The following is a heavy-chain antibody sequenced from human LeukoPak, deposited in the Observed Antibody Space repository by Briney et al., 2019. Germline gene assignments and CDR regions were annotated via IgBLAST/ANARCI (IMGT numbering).Heavy chain of an antibody. D-gene: IGHD4-17*01. Sequence: PGGSLRLSCAASGFTFSSYGMHWVRQAPGKGLEWVAFIRYDGSSNYYADSVKGRFTISRDNSKNTLYLQMNSLRPEDTAVYYRASERDYGASNAFDMWGRGTMVTVSS. J-gene: IGHJ3*02. CDR3: ASERDYGASNAFDM. V-gene: IGHV3-30*02. CDR2: IRYDGSSN. CDR1: GFTFSSYG.